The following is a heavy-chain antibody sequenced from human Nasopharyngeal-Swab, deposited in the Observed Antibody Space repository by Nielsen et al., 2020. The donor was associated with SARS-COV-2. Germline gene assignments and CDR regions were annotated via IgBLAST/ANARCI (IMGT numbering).Heavy chain of an antibody. J-gene: IGHJ6*03. CDR1: GGTFSSYA. CDR3: AIMTTVTSYLFYYYYMDV. D-gene: IGHD4-11*01. CDR2: IIPIFGTA. Sequence: VKVSCKASGGTFSSYAISWVRQAPGQGLEWMGGIIPIFGTANYAQKFQGRVTITADESTSTAYMELSSLRSEDTAVYYCAIMTTVTSYLFYYYYMDVWGKGTTVTVSS. V-gene: IGHV1-69*13.